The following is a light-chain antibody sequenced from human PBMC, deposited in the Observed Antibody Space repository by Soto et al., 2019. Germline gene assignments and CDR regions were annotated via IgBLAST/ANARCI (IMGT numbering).Light chain of an antibody. CDR1: QSVSSN. CDR3: QQYNNWPRRT. J-gene: IGKJ1*01. CDR2: GAS. V-gene: IGKV3-15*01. Sequence: EIVMTQSPATLSVSPGERATLSCRASQSVSSNLAWYQQKPGQAPRLLIYGASTRATGIPARFSGSGSRTEFTLTISSLQSEDFAVYYCQQYNNWPRRTFGQGTKVEIK.